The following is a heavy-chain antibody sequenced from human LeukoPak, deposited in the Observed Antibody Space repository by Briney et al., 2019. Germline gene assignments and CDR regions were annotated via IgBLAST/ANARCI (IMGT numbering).Heavy chain of an antibody. CDR2: VYPSGST. CDR1: GGSISSSNYY. J-gene: IGHJ5*02. Sequence: PSQTLSLTCTVSGGSISSSNYYWNWIRQPAGKGLEWIVRVYPSGSTNYNPSLKSRITGSVDTPKPQFTLRLRSVTNAATAVYCSARGMAVFGEDGFDTWGQGALVTVSS. CDR3: ARGMAVFGEDGFDT. V-gene: IGHV4-61*02. D-gene: IGHD5-24*01.